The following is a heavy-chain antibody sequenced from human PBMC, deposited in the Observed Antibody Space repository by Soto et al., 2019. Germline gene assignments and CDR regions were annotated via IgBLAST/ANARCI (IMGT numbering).Heavy chain of an antibody. D-gene: IGHD2-15*01. V-gene: IGHV4-61*01. Sequence: QVQLQESGPGLVKPSETLSLTCTVSGGSVSSGNYYWSWIRQPPGKGLEWIGFIYYTGSTSYNPSLKSLVTISIDTSKSQFSLKLTSVTAADTAVYYCASALYCSGGSCSFDPWGQGTLVTVSS. CDR1: GGSVSSGNYY. CDR2: IYYTGST. CDR3: ASALYCSGGSCSFDP. J-gene: IGHJ5*02.